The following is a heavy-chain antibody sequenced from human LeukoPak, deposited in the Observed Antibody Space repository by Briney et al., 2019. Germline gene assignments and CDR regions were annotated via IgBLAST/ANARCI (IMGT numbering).Heavy chain of an antibody. V-gene: IGHV3-53*01. CDR1: GFTFSSYG. CDR2: IYSGGST. CDR3: ARAARLDYGDYGASDY. J-gene: IGHJ4*02. D-gene: IGHD4-17*01. Sequence: PGGSLRLSCAASGFTFSSYGMHWVRQAPGKGLEWVSVIYSGGSTYYADSVKGRFTISRDNSKNTLYLQMNSLRAEDTAVYYCARAARLDYGDYGASDYWGQGTLVTVSS.